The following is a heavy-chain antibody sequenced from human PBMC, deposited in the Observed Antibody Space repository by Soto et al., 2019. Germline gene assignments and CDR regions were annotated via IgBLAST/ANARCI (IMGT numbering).Heavy chain of an antibody. D-gene: IGHD3-3*01. CDR3: AADWSNRPFDF. CDR1: GFTLTSAD. J-gene: IGHJ4*02. CDR2: IVGGSGST. V-gene: IGHV1-58*01. Sequence: QMQLVQSGPEVKKPGTSVKVSCKASGFTLTSADVQWVRQTRGQRLEWIGWIVGGSGSTNYAQQFQGRLAITRDMSTSTVYMELSSLRSEYTAVYYCAADWSNRPFDFWGQGTLVTVSS.